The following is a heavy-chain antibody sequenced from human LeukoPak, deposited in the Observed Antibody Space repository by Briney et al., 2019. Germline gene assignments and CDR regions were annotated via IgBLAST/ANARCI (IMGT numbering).Heavy chain of an antibody. V-gene: IGHV1-18*01. CDR3: ARVDGSGSYRIAGDY. Sequence: ASVKVSCKASGYTFTSYAMNWVRQAPGQGLEWMGWINPKNGGANYALKLQDRVTMTTDTSTSTAYMELRSLRSDDTAVYYCARVDGSGSYRIAGDYWGQGTLVTVSS. D-gene: IGHD3-10*01. J-gene: IGHJ4*02. CDR2: INPKNGGA. CDR1: GYTFTSYA.